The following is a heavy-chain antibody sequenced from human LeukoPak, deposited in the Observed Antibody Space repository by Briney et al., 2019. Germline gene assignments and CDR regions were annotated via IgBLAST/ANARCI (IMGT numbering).Heavy chain of an antibody. Sequence: ASVKVSCKASGYTFTSYDINWVRQATGQGLEWMGWMNPNSGNTGYAQKFQGRVTITRNTSISTAYMELSSLRSEDTAVYYCARGEYYDFWSGYYSWGQGTLVTVSS. V-gene: IGHV1-8*03. D-gene: IGHD3-3*01. CDR3: ARGEYYDFWSGYYS. CDR2: MNPNSGNT. J-gene: IGHJ4*02. CDR1: GYTFTSYD.